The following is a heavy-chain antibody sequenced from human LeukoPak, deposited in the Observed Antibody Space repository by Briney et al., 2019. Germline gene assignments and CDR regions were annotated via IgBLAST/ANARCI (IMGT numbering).Heavy chain of an antibody. CDR1: GFTFSSYG. Sequence: PGGSLRLSCAASGFTFSSYGMHWVRQAPGKGLEWVAVISYDGSNKYYADSVKGRFTISRDNSKNTLYLQMNSLRAEDTAVYYCARDRGHYDFWSGPGYWGQGTLVTVSS. V-gene: IGHV3-30*03. CDR3: ARDRGHYDFWSGPGY. D-gene: IGHD3-3*01. CDR2: ISYDGSNK. J-gene: IGHJ4*02.